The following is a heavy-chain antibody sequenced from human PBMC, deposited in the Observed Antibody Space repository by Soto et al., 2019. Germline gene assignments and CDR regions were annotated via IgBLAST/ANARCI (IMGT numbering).Heavy chain of an antibody. Sequence: PETLSLACTVSGGSISSSSYYWGWIRQPPGKGLEWIGSIYYSGSTYYNPSLKSRVTISVDTSKNQFSLKLSSVTAADTAVYYCASEPDFWSGYYAGGFDYWGQGTLVTVSS. D-gene: IGHD3-3*01. J-gene: IGHJ4*02. V-gene: IGHV4-39*01. CDR2: IYYSGST. CDR3: ASEPDFWSGYYAGGFDY. CDR1: GGSISSSSYY.